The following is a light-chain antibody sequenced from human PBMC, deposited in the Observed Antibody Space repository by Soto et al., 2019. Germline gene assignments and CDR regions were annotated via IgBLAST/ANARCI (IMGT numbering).Light chain of an antibody. CDR2: GAS. Sequence: EVLMTQSPATLSVSSGERATLSCRASQSISSNLAWYQQKPGQAPRLLLYGASTRPTGIPARFIGSGSGTEFTLTISSLQSEDLAVYYCLQYNNWPSFGQGTKVEIK. V-gene: IGKV3-15*01. CDR3: LQYNNWPS. J-gene: IGKJ1*01. CDR1: QSISSN.